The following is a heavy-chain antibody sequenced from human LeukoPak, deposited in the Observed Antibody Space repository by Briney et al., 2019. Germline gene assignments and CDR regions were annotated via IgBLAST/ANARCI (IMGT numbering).Heavy chain of an antibody. CDR3: ARAGGGYSFNY. Sequence: SETLSLTCTVSGVSISSYYWSWIRQPPGKGLEWIGYLYYSGNTNYNPSLKSRVTISVDTSKNQFSLKLSPVTAADTAVYYCARAGGGYSFNYWGQGTLVTVSS. D-gene: IGHD2-15*01. J-gene: IGHJ4*02. CDR2: LYYSGNT. CDR1: GVSISSYY. V-gene: IGHV4-59*01.